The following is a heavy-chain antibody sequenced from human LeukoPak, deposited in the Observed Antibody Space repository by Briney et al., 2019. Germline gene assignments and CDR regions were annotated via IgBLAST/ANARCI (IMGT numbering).Heavy chain of an antibody. D-gene: IGHD3-22*01. J-gene: IGHJ6*03. CDR1: GFTFSSFG. Sequence: GGSLRLSCAASGFTFSSFGMHWVRQAPGKGLEWVAFIRYDGSNKYYADSVKGRFTISRDNSKNTLYLQMNCLRAEDTAVYYCATESSARVVSMDVWGKGTTVTISS. CDR2: IRYDGSNK. V-gene: IGHV3-30*02. CDR3: ATESSARVVSMDV.